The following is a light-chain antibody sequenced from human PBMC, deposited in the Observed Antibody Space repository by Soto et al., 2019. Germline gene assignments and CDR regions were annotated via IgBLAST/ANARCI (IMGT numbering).Light chain of an antibody. V-gene: IGKV3-20*01. Sequence: EIVLTQSPGTLSLSPGERATLSCRASQSVSSSYLAWYQQKPGQAPRLLIYGASSRATGIPDRFSGSGSGTDFTRTISRLEPEDFAVYYCQHYGSSPTLGQGTKVESK. CDR1: QSVSSSY. CDR3: QHYGSSPT. CDR2: GAS. J-gene: IGKJ1*01.